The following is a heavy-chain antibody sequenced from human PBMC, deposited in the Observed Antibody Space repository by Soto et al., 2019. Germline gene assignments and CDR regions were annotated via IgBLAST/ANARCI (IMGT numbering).Heavy chain of an antibody. Sequence: QVQLVQSGIEVQKPGASVMVSCKASGYTFTSYGISWVRQAPGQGLEWMGWISAYNGITYYAQTFQGRVTLTTDTSTSTAYMELRSLRSDDTADYYCARERGLLARLDPLGFWGQGTLVTVSS. V-gene: IGHV1-18*01. J-gene: IGHJ4*02. CDR3: ARERGLLARLDPLGF. CDR2: ISAYNGIT. CDR1: GYTFTSYG. D-gene: IGHD3-16*01.